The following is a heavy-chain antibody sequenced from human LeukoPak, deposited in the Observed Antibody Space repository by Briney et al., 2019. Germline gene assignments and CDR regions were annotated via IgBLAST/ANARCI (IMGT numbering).Heavy chain of an antibody. CDR1: GGTFSSYA. J-gene: IGHJ4*02. Sequence: SVKVSCKASGGTFSSYAISWVRQAPGQGLEWMGGIIPIFGTANYAQKFQGRVTITADKSTSTAYMELSSLRSEDMAVYYCARGGGSILTGYYTFGYWGQGTLVTVSS. CDR2: IIPIFGTA. CDR3: ARGGGSILTGYYTFGY. V-gene: IGHV1-69*06. D-gene: IGHD3-9*01.